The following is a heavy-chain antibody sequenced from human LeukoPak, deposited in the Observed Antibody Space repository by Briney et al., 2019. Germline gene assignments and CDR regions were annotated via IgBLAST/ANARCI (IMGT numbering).Heavy chain of an antibody. J-gene: IGHJ4*02. D-gene: IGHD6-6*01. CDR3: AKDAEYSSLYYFDY. V-gene: IGHV3-66*01. CDR2: IYSGGST. Sequence: GGSLRLSCAASGFTVSSNYMSWVRQAPGKGLEWVSVIYSGGSTYYADSVKGRFTISRDNSKNTLYLQMNSLRAEDTAVHYCAKDAEYSSLYYFDYWGQGTLVTVSS. CDR1: GFTVSSNY.